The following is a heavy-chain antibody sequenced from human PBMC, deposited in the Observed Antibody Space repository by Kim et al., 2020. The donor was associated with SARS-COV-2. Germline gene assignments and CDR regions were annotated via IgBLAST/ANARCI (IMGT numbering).Heavy chain of an antibody. D-gene: IGHD1-1*01. Sequence: STEDCADAGKGRVTIARDHAKNSLYVQMNSLRDEDTAVYYCASIEGVRKAWGQGTLVTVSS. V-gene: IGHV3-48*02. CDR3: ASIEGVRKA. J-gene: IGHJ5*02. CDR2: STE.